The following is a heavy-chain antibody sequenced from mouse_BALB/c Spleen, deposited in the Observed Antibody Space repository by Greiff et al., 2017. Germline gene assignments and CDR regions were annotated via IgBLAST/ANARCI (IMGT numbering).Heavy chain of an antibody. CDR3: ARPTMNDAMDY. CDR2: INPSTGDT. Sequence: QVQLQQSGAELAKPGASVKMSCKASGYTFTSYWMHWVKQRTGQGLEWIGYINPSTGDTKYNQKFKDKATLTVDKSSSTAYMQLSSLTSEDSAVYYCARPTMNDAMDYWGQGTSVTVSS. V-gene: IGHV1-7*01. J-gene: IGHJ4*01. CDR1: GYTFTSYW.